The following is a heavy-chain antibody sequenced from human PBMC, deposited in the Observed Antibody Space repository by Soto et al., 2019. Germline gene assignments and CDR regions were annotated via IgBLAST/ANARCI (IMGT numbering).Heavy chain of an antibody. J-gene: IGHJ4*02. CDR2: IIDSADST. CDR3: AKEGFAY. Sequence: EVQLLESGGGLVQPGGSLRLSCAGSGFIFNNYAMNWVRQAPGKGLEWVSGIIDSADSTYYAESVKGRFTISRDNSKNTLYLQMNSLRVEDSAVYYCAKEGFAYWGQGTLVTVSS. V-gene: IGHV3-23*01. CDR1: GFIFNNYA.